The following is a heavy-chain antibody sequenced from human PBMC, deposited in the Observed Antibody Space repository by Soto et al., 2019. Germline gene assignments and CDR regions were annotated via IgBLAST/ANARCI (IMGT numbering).Heavy chain of an antibody. Sequence: QGQLQQWGAGLLKPSETLSLTCAVYGGSFSGYYWSWIRQPPGKGLEWVGELNHSGSTNYNPSLKSRVTISVDTYKNQFSLKLSSVTAADTAVYYCARGRDTIFGVVLSSRWFDPWGQGTLVTVSS. CDR1: GGSFSGYY. CDR2: LNHSGST. D-gene: IGHD3-3*01. V-gene: IGHV4-34*01. CDR3: ARGRDTIFGVVLSSRWFDP. J-gene: IGHJ5*02.